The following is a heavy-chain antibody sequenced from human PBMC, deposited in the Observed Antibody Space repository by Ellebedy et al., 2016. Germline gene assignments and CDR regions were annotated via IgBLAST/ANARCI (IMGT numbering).Heavy chain of an antibody. Sequence: GESLKISCAASGFTFSSYALHWVLQAPGKGLGWVKLISYDGNKKYYADSVKGRFTISRDDSKNTLYLQMKSLRAKDTAVYYCARDKGSYSSSQDYWGQGTLVTVSS. J-gene: IGHJ4*02. CDR1: GFTFSSYA. CDR2: ISYDGNKK. D-gene: IGHD6-13*01. CDR3: ARDKGSYSSSQDY. V-gene: IGHV3-30*04.